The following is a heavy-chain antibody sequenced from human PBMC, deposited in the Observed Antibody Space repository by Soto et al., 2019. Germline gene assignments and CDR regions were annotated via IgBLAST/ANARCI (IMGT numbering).Heavy chain of an antibody. CDR1: GYTFTSYG. J-gene: IGHJ4*02. CDR2: ISAYNGNT. D-gene: IGHD4-17*01. Sequence: ASVKVSCKASGYTFTSYGISWVRQAPGQGLEWMGWISAYNGNTNYAQKLQGRVTMTTDTSTSTAYMELRSLRSDDTAVYYCACLYHDYGDYYFDYWGQGTLVPVSS. CDR3: ACLYHDYGDYYFDY. V-gene: IGHV1-18*01.